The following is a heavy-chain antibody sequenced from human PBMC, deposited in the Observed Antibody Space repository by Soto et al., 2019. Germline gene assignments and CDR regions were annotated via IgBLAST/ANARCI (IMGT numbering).Heavy chain of an antibody. V-gene: IGHV1-2*02. D-gene: IGHD3-10*01. Sequence: SLEVTCNASGCTFTDCCIPLIRPTPRQGLEWMGWIGPKSGGTNYAQKFQGRVTMTRDTSITTAYMELYILNSDDTAVYYCARDLGVPGQPNPFDYWGQGAPVKVS. J-gene: IGHJ4*02. CDR2: IGPKSGGT. CDR3: ARDLGVPGQPNPFDY. CDR1: GCTFTDCC.